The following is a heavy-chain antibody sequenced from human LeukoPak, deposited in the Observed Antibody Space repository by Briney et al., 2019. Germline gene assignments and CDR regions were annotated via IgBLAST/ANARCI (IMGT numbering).Heavy chain of an antibody. CDR2: IIPILGIA. CDR3: ARARDYYGSGSYYSAPGY. CDR1: GGTFSSYA. Sequence: ASVKFSCKASGGTFSSYAISWVRQAPGQGLEWMGRIIPILGIANYAQKFQGRVTITADKSTSTAYMELSSLRSEDTAVYYCARARDYYGSGSYYSAPGYWGQGTLVTVSS. D-gene: IGHD3-10*01. J-gene: IGHJ4*02. V-gene: IGHV1-69*04.